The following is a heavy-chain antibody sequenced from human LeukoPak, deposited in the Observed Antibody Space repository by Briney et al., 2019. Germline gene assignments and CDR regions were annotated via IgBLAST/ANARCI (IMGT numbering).Heavy chain of an antibody. CDR2: IGSSSTSI. V-gene: IGHV3-21*01. J-gene: IGHJ3*02. CDR1: EFTFSSYS. Sequence: GGSLRLSCAAPEFTFSSYSMNWVRKAPGKGLEWVSSIGSSSTSIYYAGSVKGRFTISRDNAKNSLYLQMNSLRAEDSAVYYCAREHSEAFDIWGQGTMVTVSS. CDR3: AREHSEAFDI. D-gene: IGHD2-15*01.